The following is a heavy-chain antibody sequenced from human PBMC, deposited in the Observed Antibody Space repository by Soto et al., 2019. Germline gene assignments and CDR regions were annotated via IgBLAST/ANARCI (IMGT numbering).Heavy chain of an antibody. CDR1: GFIFSDHY. Sequence: EVQLVESGGGLVEPGGSMRLSCAASGFIFSDHYMDWVRQAPGKGLEWVGRIRSKANSYSIEYAASVKGRFSISRDDSKSTLYLNLNSVKDADMAVYYCVLVDYSCPEDFDYWGQGTLVTVSS. CDR2: IRSKANSYSI. D-gene: IGHD2-15*01. V-gene: IGHV3-72*01. CDR3: VLVDYSCPEDFDY. J-gene: IGHJ4*02.